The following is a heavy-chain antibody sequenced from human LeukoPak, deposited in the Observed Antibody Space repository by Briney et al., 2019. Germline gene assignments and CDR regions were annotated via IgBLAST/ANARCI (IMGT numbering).Heavy chain of an antibody. Sequence: GGSLRLSCAASGFTFSSYAMSWVRQAPGKGLEWVSAISGSGGSTYYADSVKGRFTISRDNSKNTLYLQMNSLSAEDTAVYYCAKGRVGATRTWSFDYWGQGTLVTVSS. CDR1: GFTFSSYA. CDR2: ISGSGGST. CDR3: AKGRVGATRTWSFDY. D-gene: IGHD1-26*01. V-gene: IGHV3-23*01. J-gene: IGHJ4*02.